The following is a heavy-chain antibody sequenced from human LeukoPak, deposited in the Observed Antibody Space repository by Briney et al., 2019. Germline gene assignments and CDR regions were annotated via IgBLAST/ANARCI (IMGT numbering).Heavy chain of an antibody. CDR2: ISPYNGNT. J-gene: IGHJ4*02. D-gene: IGHD1-26*01. CDR3: ARVASYRKSDY. V-gene: IGHV1-18*01. CDR1: GYTFSSYA. Sequence: ASVKVSCKASGYTFSSYAISWVRQAPGQGLEWMGGISPYNGNTNYAQKLQGRVTMTTDTSTSTAYMELRSLRSDDTAVYYCARVASYRKSDYWGQGTLVTVSS.